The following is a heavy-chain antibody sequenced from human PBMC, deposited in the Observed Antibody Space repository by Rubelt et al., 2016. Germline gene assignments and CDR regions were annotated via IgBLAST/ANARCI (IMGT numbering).Heavy chain of an antibody. V-gene: IGHV4-34*01. Sequence: YNPSLKSRVTISVDTSKSQFSLRLASVTAADTAVYYCARGRGDYSGSGFDYWGQGTLVTVSS. D-gene: IGHD3-10*01. J-gene: IGHJ4*02. CDR3: ARGRGDYSGSGFDY.